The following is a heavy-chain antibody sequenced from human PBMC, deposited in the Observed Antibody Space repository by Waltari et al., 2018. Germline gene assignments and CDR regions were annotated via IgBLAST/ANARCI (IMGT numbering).Heavy chain of an antibody. D-gene: IGHD6-6*01. Sequence: QVQLVQSGAEVKRPGASVKVSCKASGYTFTYYYIHWVRQAPGQGLEWMAYINSDSGVTKSAQKCQGRVTVTTDTSMGTVFMDLSSLTFDDTAVYYCARDGLGGSSLDYWGQGTLVTVSP. CDR2: INSDSGVT. V-gene: IGHV1-2*02. CDR1: GYTFTYYY. CDR3: ARDGLGGSSLDY. J-gene: IGHJ4*02.